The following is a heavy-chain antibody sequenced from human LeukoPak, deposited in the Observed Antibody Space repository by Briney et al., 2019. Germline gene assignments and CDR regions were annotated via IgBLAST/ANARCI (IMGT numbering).Heavy chain of an antibody. CDR3: AKDKVPAAYYYGMDV. Sequence: GRSLRLSCAASGFTFSSYGMHWVRQAPGKGLEWVAVISYDGSNKYYADSVKGRFTISRDNSKNTLYLQMNSLRAEDTGVYYCAKDKVPAAYYYGMDVWGKGTTVTVSS. CDR1: GFTFSSYG. D-gene: IGHD2-2*01. J-gene: IGHJ6*04. CDR2: ISYDGSNK. V-gene: IGHV3-30*18.